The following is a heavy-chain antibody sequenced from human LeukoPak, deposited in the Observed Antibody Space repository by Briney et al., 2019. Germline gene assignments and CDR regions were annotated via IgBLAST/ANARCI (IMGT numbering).Heavy chain of an antibody. J-gene: IGHJ6*03. CDR2: ISYTGST. CDR1: GGSISNFY. D-gene: IGHD6-13*01. Sequence: PSETLSLTCTVSGGSISNFYWSWIRQPPGKGLEWIGYISYTGSTNYNPSLKSRVTISVDTSKNQFSLKLSSVTAADTAVYYCARPPRGGAAGTYYYYYMDVWGKGTTVTVSS. CDR3: ARPPRGGAAGTYYYYYMDV. V-gene: IGHV4-59*12.